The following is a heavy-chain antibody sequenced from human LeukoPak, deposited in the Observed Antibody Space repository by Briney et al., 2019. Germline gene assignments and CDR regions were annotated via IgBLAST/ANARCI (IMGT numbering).Heavy chain of an antibody. J-gene: IGHJ4*02. CDR1: GDSVSSNSAT. Sequence: SQTLSLTCAISGDSVSSNSATWNWIRQSPSRGLEWLGSTYYRSKWYNNYAVSVKSRITIIPDTSNTQFSLQLNSVTPEDTAVYYCARDKGGGVDTALAYWGQGSLVTVSS. CDR2: TYYRSKWYN. CDR3: ARDKGGGVDTALAY. V-gene: IGHV6-1*01. D-gene: IGHD5-18*01.